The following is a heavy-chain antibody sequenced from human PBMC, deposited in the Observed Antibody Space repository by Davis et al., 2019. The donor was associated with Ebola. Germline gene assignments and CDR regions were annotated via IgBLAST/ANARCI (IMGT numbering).Heavy chain of an antibody. V-gene: IGHV3-23*01. CDR1: EFTFSGYA. Sequence: GGSLRLSCAASEFTFSGYAMSWVRQAPGKGLEWVSAISGSGGSTYYADSVKGRFTISRDNSKNTLYLQMNSLRAEDTAVYYCARQEESGFDPWGQGTLVTVSS. CDR3: ARQEESGFDP. J-gene: IGHJ5*02. CDR2: ISGSGGST.